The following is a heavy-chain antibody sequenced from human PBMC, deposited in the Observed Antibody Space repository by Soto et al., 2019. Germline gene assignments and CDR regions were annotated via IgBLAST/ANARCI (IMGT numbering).Heavy chain of an antibody. V-gene: IGHV3-53*01. CDR2: IYSGGST. CDR1: GFTVSSNY. CDR3: ARDLHSSGYYYDY. Sequence: EVQLVESGGGLIQPGGSLRLSCAASGFTVSSNYMSWVRQAPGKGLEWVSVIYSGGSTYYADSVKGRFTISGDNSKNTLYLQMNSLRAEDTAVYYCARDLHSSGYYYDYWGQGTLVTVSS. J-gene: IGHJ4*02. D-gene: IGHD3-22*01.